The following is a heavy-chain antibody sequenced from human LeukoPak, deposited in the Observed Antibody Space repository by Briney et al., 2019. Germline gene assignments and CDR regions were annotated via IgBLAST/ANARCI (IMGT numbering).Heavy chain of an antibody. V-gene: IGHV4-4*02. CDR2: IYHSGST. D-gene: IGHD3-22*01. Sequence: SETLSLTCAVSGGSISSSNWWSWVRQPPGKGLEWIGEIYHSGSTNYNPSLKSRVTISVDTSKNQFSLKLSSVTAADTAVYYCARDRNRYDSSGYYYYAFDIWGQGTMVTVSS. J-gene: IGHJ3*02. CDR1: GGSISSSNW. CDR3: ARDRNRYDSSGYYYYAFDI.